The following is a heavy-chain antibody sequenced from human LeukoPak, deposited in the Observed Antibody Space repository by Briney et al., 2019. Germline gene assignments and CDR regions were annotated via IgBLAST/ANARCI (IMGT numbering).Heavy chain of an antibody. CDR3: ARDRSSGWYEAYFDY. V-gene: IGHV4-59*01. D-gene: IGHD6-19*01. J-gene: IGHJ4*02. CDR1: GGSISSYY. Sequence: PSETLSLTCTVSGGSISSYYWSWIRQPPGKGLEWTGYIYYSGSTNYNPSLKSRVTISVDTSKNQFSLKLSSVTAADTAVYYCARDRSSGWYEAYFDYWGQGTLVTVSS. CDR2: IYYSGST.